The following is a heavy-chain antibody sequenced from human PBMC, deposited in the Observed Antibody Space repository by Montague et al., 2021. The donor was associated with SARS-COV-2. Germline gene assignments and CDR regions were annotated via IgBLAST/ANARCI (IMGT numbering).Heavy chain of an antibody. J-gene: IGHJ6*02. CDR3: ARGRSTRVRGVIFTSYYYYYYGIDV. Sequence: SETLSLTCAVYGGSSTENFWTWIRQPPGKGLEWIGEINHSGTSNYNASLRSRVTISIDTAKNQFSLRLSALAAADTAVYYCARGRSTRVRGVIFTSYYYYYYGIDVWGQGTTVTVSS. V-gene: IGHV4-34*01. CDR2: INHSGTS. D-gene: IGHD3-10*01. CDR1: GGSSTENF.